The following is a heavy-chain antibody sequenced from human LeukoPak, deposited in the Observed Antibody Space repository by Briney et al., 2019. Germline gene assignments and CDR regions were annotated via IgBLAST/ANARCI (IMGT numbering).Heavy chain of an antibody. D-gene: IGHD1-1*01. Sequence: GESLKISCEGSGSRFSNYWIAWVRQMSGKGLEWMGTIYPGDSRTRYSPSFEGQVTISADKSFSTAYLQLSSLRASDNAMYYCATVGGTGYLQDRGQGTLVTVSS. CDR1: GSRFSNYW. CDR3: ATVGGTGYLQD. V-gene: IGHV5-51*01. J-gene: IGHJ1*01. CDR2: IYPGDSRT.